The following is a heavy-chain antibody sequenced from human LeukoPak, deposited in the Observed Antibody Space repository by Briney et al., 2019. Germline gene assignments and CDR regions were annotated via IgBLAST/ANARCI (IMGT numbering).Heavy chain of an antibody. Sequence: KPGGSLRLSCAASGFTFSDYYMTWIRQGPGKGLEWVSYISTSGSSTYYADSVGGRFTISRDNAKNSLYLQMNSLRPEDTALYYCARDSGGGYFDFWGQGTLVTVSS. CDR2: ISTSGSST. CDR1: GFTFSDYY. V-gene: IGHV3-11*04. D-gene: IGHD6-25*01. CDR3: ARDSGGGYFDF. J-gene: IGHJ4*02.